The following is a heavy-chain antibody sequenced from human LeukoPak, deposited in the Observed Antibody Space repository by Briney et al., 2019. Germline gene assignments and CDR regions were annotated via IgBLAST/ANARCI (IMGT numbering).Heavy chain of an antibody. CDR3: ARARLGYCTNGVCYTDYYYYMDV. Sequence: KQSQTLSLTCAMAGDSVSSNSAAWNWTRQSPSRGLEWLRRTYYRSKWYNDYAVSVKSRITINPDTSNNQFSLQLNSVTPEDTAVYYCARARLGYCTNGVCYTDYYYYMDVWGKGTTVTVSS. D-gene: IGHD2-8*01. CDR1: GDSVSSNSAA. J-gene: IGHJ6*03. CDR2: TYYRSKWYN. V-gene: IGHV6-1*01.